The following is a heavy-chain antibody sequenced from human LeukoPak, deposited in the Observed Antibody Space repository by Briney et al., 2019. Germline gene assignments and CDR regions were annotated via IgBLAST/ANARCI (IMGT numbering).Heavy chain of an antibody. CDR2: IYHDGRT. CDR3: ARTTMITRPGWFDP. J-gene: IGHJ5*02. CDR1: GYSITNGYF. D-gene: IGHD3-22*01. V-gene: IGHV4-38-2*02. Sequence: SETLSLTCTVSGYSITNGYFWDWIRQPPGKGLEWIGTIYHDGRTYYSPSLNSRVTISLDTSKNQFSLKLSYVTAADTAVYYCARTTMITRPGWFDPWGQGTLVTVSS.